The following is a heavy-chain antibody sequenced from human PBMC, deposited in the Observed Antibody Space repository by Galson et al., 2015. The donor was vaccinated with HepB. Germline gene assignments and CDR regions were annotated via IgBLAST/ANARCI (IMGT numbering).Heavy chain of an antibody. CDR2: ISANNGNK. J-gene: IGHJ4*02. Sequence: SVKVSCKASGYTFTSYGISWVRQAPGQGLEWMGWISANNGNKNYAQKLQGRVTMTTDTSTSTAYMELRSLRSDDTAVYYCARVDHGSGSYYNGFDYWGQGTLVTVSS. V-gene: IGHV1-18*01. CDR3: ARVDHGSGSYYNGFDY. CDR1: GYTFTSYG. D-gene: IGHD3-10*01.